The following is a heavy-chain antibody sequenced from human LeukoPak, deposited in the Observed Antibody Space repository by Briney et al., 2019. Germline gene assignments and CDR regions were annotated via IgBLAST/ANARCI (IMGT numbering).Heavy chain of an antibody. CDR2: INPSGGST. J-gene: IGHJ6*03. V-gene: IGHV1-46*01. CDR3: ARDLGCSSTSCYTGIDYYYYYMDV. Sequence: ASVKVSCKASGYTFTSYYMHWVRQAPGQGLEWMGIINPSGGSTSYAQKFQGRVTMTRDTSTSTVYMELRSLRSDDTAVYYCARDLGCSSTSCYTGIDYYYYYMDVWGKGTTVTVSS. D-gene: IGHD2-2*02. CDR1: GYTFTSYY.